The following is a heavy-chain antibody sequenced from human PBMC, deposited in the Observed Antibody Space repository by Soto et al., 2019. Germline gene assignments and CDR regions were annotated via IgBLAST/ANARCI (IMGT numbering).Heavy chain of an antibody. V-gene: IGHV3-30-3*01. Sequence: HPGGSLRLSCAASGFTFSSYVMDWVRQTPGRGLEWVAFISHDGNNKYYADSVKGRFTISRDNSENTLYLQMNSLRVEDTAVYYCTRDRGYPDSFDLWGQGTMVTVSS. CDR1: GFTFSSYV. CDR3: TRDRGYPDSFDL. J-gene: IGHJ3*01. CDR2: ISHDGNNK. D-gene: IGHD3-10*01.